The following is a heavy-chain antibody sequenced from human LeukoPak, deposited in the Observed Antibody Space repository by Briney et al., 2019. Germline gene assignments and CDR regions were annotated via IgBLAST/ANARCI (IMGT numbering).Heavy chain of an antibody. CDR1: GFTFSSYA. Sequence: GGSLRLSCAASGFTFSSYAMSWVRQAPGKGLEWVSAISGSGGSTYYADSVKGRFTISRDNSKNTLYLQMNSLRAEDTAAYYCARRGLYYYDSSGDAFDIWGQGTMVTVSS. J-gene: IGHJ3*02. V-gene: IGHV3-23*01. CDR3: ARRGLYYYDSSGDAFDI. CDR2: ISGSGGST. D-gene: IGHD3-22*01.